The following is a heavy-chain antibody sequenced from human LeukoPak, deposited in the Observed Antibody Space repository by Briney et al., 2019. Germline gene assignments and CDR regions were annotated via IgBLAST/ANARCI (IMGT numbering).Heavy chain of an antibody. CDR3: ARGALITILGVVIPYWFDP. CDR2: IYYSGST. J-gene: IGHJ5*02. CDR1: GGSISSGGYY. Sequence: PSDTLSLTCTVSGGSISSGGYYWSWVRQHPGRGVEWIGYIYYSGSTYYNPSLTSRVTISVNTSKNQFSLKLSSVTAADTAVYYCARGALITILGVVIPYWFDPWGQGTLVTVSS. V-gene: IGHV4-31*03. D-gene: IGHD3-3*01.